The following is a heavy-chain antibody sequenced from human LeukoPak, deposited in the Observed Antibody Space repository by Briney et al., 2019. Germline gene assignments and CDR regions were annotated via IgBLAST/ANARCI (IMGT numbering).Heavy chain of an antibody. V-gene: IGHV3-15*01. CDR1: RFTFSNTW. Sequence: GGSLRLSCAASRFTFSNTWMSWVRQAPGKGLEWVARIKSKTEGETIDYSAPVKGRFTISRDNSKNTLYLQMNSLRAEDTAVYYCASTGIAAAGPFFDYWGQGTLVTVSS. CDR3: ASTGIAAAGPFFDY. CDR2: IKSKTEGETI. D-gene: IGHD6-13*01. J-gene: IGHJ4*02.